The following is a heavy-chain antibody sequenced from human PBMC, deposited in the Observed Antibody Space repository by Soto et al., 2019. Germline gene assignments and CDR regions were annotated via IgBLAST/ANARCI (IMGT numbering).Heavy chain of an antibody. CDR1: GDSVSSNGAA. J-gene: IGHJ5*02. CDR2: TYYRSKWYN. V-gene: IGHV6-1*02. D-gene: IGHD4-17*01. CDR3: ARDKHDYFNRGIGFDT. Sequence: QVPLQQSGPGLVKPSQTLSLTCAISGDSVSSNGAAWNWIRQSPSRGLEWLGRTYYRSKWYNDYAVSVKSRITINPDTSKSQFSLQLNSVTPEDTAVYYCARDKHDYFNRGIGFDTWGQGILVTVSS.